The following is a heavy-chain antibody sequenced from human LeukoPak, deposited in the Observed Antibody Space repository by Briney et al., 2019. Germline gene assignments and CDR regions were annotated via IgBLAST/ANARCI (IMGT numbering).Heavy chain of an antibody. V-gene: IGHV1-69*05. D-gene: IGHD1-26*01. CDR1: AGTFSSYA. Sequence: ASVKVSCKASAGTFSSYAISWVRQAPGQGLEWMGRIIPIFGTANYAQKFQGRVTITTDESTSTAYKELSSLRSEDTAVYYCARVRVGATSDYWGQGTLVTVSS. CDR3: ARVRVGATSDY. CDR2: IIPIFGTA. J-gene: IGHJ4*02.